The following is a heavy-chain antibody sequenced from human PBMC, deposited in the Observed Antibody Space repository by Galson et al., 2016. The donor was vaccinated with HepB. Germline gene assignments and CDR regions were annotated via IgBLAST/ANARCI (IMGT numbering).Heavy chain of an antibody. CDR3: ARGQDYVWASYGVDY. CDR2: ISSHGTNK. Sequence: SLRLSCAASGLTFSSYAMHWVRQAPGKGLEWVAVISSHGTNKYYGDSVKGRFTIPRDDSKSTLYLQMDILRPEDAAVYYCARGQDYVWASYGVDYWGQGTLVTISS. D-gene: IGHD3-16*01. V-gene: IGHV3-30*04. CDR1: GLTFSSYA. J-gene: IGHJ4*02.